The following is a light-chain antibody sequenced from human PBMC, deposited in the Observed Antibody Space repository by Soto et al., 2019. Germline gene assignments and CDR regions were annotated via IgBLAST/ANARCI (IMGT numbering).Light chain of an antibody. J-gene: IGKJ4*01. CDR2: AAS. V-gene: IGKV1-39*01. CDR3: QQSYSTPPT. Sequence: DIQMTQSPSSLSASVGDRVTITCRASQSISSYLNWYQQKPGKAPKLLIHAASSLQSGVPSRFSGSGSATDFTLTISSLQPEDFATYYCQQSYSTPPTFGGGTKVDIK. CDR1: QSISSY.